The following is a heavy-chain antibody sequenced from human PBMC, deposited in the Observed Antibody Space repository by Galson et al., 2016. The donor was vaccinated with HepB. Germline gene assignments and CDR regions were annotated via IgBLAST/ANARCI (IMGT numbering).Heavy chain of an antibody. CDR1: GFTFSSYA. V-gene: IGHV3-23*01. J-gene: IGHJ6*02. Sequence: SLRLSCAASGFTFSSYAMSWVRQAPGQGLEWVSAIRGSGGSTYYADSVKGRFTISRDNSKNTLYLQMNSLRAEDTAVYYCAKERCCSGGDCYSGRPGADMDVWGQGTTVTVSS. CDR3: AKERCCSGGDCYSGRPGADMDV. CDR2: IRGSGGST. D-gene: IGHD2-15*01.